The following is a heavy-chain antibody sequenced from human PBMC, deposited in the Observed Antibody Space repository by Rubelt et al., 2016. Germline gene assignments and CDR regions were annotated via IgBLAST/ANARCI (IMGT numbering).Heavy chain of an antibody. CDR1: GFTFSSYA. CDR2: ISGSGGST. Sequence: VQLVESGGGVVQPGRSLRLSCAASGFTFSSYAMHWVRQAPGKGLEWVSAISGSGGSTYYADSVKGRFTISRDNSKNTLYLQMNSLRAEDTAVYYCAKDILNYGDFPNWFDPWGQGTLVTVSS. D-gene: IGHD4-17*01. CDR3: AKDILNYGDFPNWFDP. J-gene: IGHJ5*02. V-gene: IGHV3-23*04.